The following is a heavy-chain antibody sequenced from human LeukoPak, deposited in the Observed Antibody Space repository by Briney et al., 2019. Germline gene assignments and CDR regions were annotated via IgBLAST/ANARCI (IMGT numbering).Heavy chain of an antibody. CDR3: VRKGVGYCSGGSCHPVDY. V-gene: IGHV1-8*01. CDR1: GYTFTSYD. J-gene: IGHJ4*02. D-gene: IGHD2-15*01. Sequence: ASVKVSCKASGYTFTSYDINWVRQATGQGLEWMGWMNPNSGNTGYAQKFQGRVTMTRNTSISTAYMELSSLRSEDTAVYYCVRKGVGYCSGGSCHPVDYWGQGTLVTVSS. CDR2: MNPNSGNT.